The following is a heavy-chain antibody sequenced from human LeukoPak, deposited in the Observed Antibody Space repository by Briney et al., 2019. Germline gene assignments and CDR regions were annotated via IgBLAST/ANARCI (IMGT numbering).Heavy chain of an antibody. Sequence: GGSLRLSCAASGFTFSSYGMHWVRQAPGKGLEWVAFIRYDGSNKYYADSVKGRFTISRDNSKNTLYLQMNSLRAEDTAVYYCARDATMVRGVADFIDYWGQGTLVTVSS. CDR1: GFTFSSYG. CDR2: IRYDGSNK. CDR3: ARDATMVRGVADFIDY. J-gene: IGHJ4*02. D-gene: IGHD3-10*01. V-gene: IGHV3-30*02.